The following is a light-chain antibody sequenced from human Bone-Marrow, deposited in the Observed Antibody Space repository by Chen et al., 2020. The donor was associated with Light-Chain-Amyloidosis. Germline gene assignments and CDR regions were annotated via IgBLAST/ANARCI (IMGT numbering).Light chain of an antibody. J-gene: IGLJ1*01. V-gene: IGLV2-14*01. CDR1: SSDVGGDNH. CDR3: SSYTSTNTLV. Sequence: QSALTQPASVSGSPGQSITISCTGTSSDVGGDNHVSWYQQHPDKAPKLMIYEVTNRPSWVPDRFSGSKYDNTASLTISGLQTEDEADYFCSSYTSTNTLVFGSGTRVTVL. CDR2: EVT.